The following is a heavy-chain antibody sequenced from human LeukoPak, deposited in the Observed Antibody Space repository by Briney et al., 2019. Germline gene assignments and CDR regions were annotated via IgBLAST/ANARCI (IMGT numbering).Heavy chain of an antibody. V-gene: IGHV3-53*01. CDR3: ARESDTAMGIDY. J-gene: IGHJ4*02. Sequence: GGSLRLSCAASGFTLSSNYMSWVRQAPGKGLEWVSVNSGGSTYYAYSVKGRFTISIDNSKNTLYLQMNSLRAEDTAVYYCARESDTAMGIDYWGQGTLVTVSS. CDR1: GFTLSSNY. D-gene: IGHD5-18*01. CDR2: NSGGST.